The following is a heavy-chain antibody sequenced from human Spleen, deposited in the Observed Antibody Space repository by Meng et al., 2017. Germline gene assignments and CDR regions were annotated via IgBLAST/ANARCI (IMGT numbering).Heavy chain of an antibody. CDR2: TRNKANSYTT. CDR3: TRETSIMITFGGVIVRPYYFDY. D-gene: IGHD3-16*02. Sequence: GESLKISCAASGFTFSDHYMDWVRQAPGKGLEWVGRTRNKANSYTTEYAASVKGRFTISRDDSKSIAYLQMNSLKTEDTAVYYCTRETSIMITFGGVIVRPYYFDYWGQGTLVTVSS. V-gene: IGHV3-72*01. CDR1: GFTFSDHY. J-gene: IGHJ4*02.